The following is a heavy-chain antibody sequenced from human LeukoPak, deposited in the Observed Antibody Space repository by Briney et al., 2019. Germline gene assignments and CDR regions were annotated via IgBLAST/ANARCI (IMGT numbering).Heavy chain of an antibody. D-gene: IGHD4/OR15-4a*01. CDR2: IYYSGSA. CDR1: GGAVSRYY. CDR3: ARDPSAGAISLDF. Sequence: PSETLSLTCTVSGGAVSRYYWCWIRQPPGKGLEWIGCIYYSGSANYNPSLKSRVTISVDTYKNQFSLKLSSVTAADTAVYYCARDPSAGAISLDFWGQGILVTVSS. V-gene: IGHV4-59*02. J-gene: IGHJ4*02.